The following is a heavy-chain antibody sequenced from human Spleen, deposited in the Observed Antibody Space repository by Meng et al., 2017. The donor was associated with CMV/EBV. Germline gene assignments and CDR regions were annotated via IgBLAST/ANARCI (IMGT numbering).Heavy chain of an antibody. CDR2: IKSKTDGGTT. V-gene: IGHV3-15*01. D-gene: IGHD3-3*01. J-gene: IGHJ4*02. CDR3: TTDARFLEWSGSY. CDR1: GFTLSKSW. Sequence: SGFTLSKSWMSRVRQASGKGLEWVGRIKSKTDGGTTDYAAPVKGRFTISRDDSKNTLYLQMNSLKTDDTAVYYCTTDARFLEWSGSYWGQGTLVTVSS.